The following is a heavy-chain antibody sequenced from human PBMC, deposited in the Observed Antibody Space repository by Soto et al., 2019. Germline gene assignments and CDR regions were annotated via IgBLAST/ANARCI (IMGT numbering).Heavy chain of an antibody. J-gene: IGHJ5*02. CDR2: IIPIFGTA. V-gene: IGHV1-69*01. D-gene: IGHD3-3*01. Sequence: QVQLVQSGAEVKKPGSSVKVSCKASGGTFSSYAISWVRQAPGQGLEWMGGIIPIFGTANYAQKFQGRVTITADESTSTDYMELSSLRSEDTAVYYCARTANPAIFGVVQGWFDPWGQGTLVTVSS. CDR1: GGTFSSYA. CDR3: ARTANPAIFGVVQGWFDP.